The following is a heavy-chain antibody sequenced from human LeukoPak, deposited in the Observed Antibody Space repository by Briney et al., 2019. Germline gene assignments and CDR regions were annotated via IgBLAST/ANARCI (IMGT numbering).Heavy chain of an antibody. CDR3: AREAPAGESAFDI. D-gene: IGHD1-14*01. Sequence: PGGSLRLSCVASGFTFSTYGMSWVRQAPGKGLEWVSAISGSGGSTYYADSVKGRFTISRDNSKNTLYLQMNSLRAEDTAVYYCAREAPAGESAFDIWGQGTMVTVSS. CDR2: ISGSGGST. V-gene: IGHV3-23*01. CDR1: GFTFSTYG. J-gene: IGHJ3*02.